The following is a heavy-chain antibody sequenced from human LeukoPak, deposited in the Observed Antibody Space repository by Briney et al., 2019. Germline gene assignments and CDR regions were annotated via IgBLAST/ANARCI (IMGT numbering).Heavy chain of an antibody. J-gene: IGHJ5*02. CDR3: ARIKWFGELSWFDP. V-gene: IGHV4-39*07. CDR1: GGSINTPNYY. CDR2: IFYSGGT. Sequence: SETLSLTCTVSGGSINTPNYYWGWIRQTPGKGLEWIGNIFYSGGTYYSPSLTSRVTISLDTSRNQFSLKLNSVTAADTAVYYCARIKWFGELSWFDPWGQGTLVTVSS. D-gene: IGHD3-10*01.